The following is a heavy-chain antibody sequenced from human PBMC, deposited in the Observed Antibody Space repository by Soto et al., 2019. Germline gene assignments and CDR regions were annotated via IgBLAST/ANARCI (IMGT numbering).Heavy chain of an antibody. CDR2: ISAYNGNT. V-gene: IGHV1-18*01. D-gene: IGHD6-19*01. J-gene: IGHJ4*02. CDR3: ARDSNDEYSSGWYFDY. CDR1: GYTFTSYG. Sequence: ASVKVSCKASGYTFTSYGISWVRQAPGQGLEWMGWISAYNGNTNYAQKLQGRVTMTTDTSTSTAYMELRSLRSDDTAVYYCARDSNDEYSSGWYFDYWGQETLVTVSS.